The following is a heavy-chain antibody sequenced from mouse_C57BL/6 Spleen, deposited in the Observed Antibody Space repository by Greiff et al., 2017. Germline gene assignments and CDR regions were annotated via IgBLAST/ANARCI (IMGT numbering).Heavy chain of an antibody. V-gene: IGHV1-61*01. CDR1: GYTFTSYW. CDR2: IYPSDSET. J-gene: IGHJ3*01. CDR3: ARRGAYYSPWFAY. D-gene: IGHD2-12*01. Sequence: QVQLKQPGAELVRPGSSVKLSCKASGYTFTSYWMDWVKQRPGQGLEWIGNIYPSDSETHYNQKFKDKATLTVDKSSSTAYMQLSSLTSEDSAVYYCARRGAYYSPWFAYWGQGTLVTVSA.